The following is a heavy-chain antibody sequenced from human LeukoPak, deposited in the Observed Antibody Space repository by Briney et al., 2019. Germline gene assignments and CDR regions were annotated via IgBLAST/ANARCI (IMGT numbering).Heavy chain of an antibody. J-gene: IGHJ5*02. CDR2: IKQDGGEK. CDR1: GFTFSSYW. D-gene: IGHD6-13*01. Sequence: GGSLRLSCAASGFTFSSYWMTWVRQAPGKGLEWVANIKQDGGEKYYVDSVEGRFTISRDNAKNSLYLQMNSLRAEDTAVYYCAREISSWYRTEGRFDPWGQGTLGTGSS. V-gene: IGHV3-7*01. CDR3: AREISSWYRTEGRFDP.